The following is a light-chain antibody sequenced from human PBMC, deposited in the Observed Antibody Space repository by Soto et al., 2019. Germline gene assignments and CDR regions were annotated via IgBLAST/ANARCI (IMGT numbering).Light chain of an antibody. CDR2: DTA. Sequence: EIVMTQAPATLSVSPGERATLSCRASESVSGNLAWSQQKPGQAPRLLIYDTASRATAIPARFSGSVSGTEFHLTISILQSEDFAVYYGQQYSKWPPFGQGIRLEIK. CDR1: ESVSGN. J-gene: IGKJ5*01. V-gene: IGKV3-15*01. CDR3: QQYSKWPP.